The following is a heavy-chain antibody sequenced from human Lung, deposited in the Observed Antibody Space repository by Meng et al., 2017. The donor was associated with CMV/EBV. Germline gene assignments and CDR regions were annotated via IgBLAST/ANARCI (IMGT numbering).Heavy chain of an antibody. V-gene: IGHV3-21*01. CDR3: ARDSGGLYGSGSYYYYGLDV. J-gene: IGHJ6*02. Sequence: DSLKISCAASGFTFSNYGMNWVRQAPGKGLERLSSISSSSSFKDYADSVKGRFTISRDNAKNSLYLQMNNLRAEDTAVYYCARDSGGLYGSGSYYYYGLDVWGQGXTVTVSS. CDR1: GFTFSNYG. CDR2: ISSSSSFK. D-gene: IGHD3-10*01.